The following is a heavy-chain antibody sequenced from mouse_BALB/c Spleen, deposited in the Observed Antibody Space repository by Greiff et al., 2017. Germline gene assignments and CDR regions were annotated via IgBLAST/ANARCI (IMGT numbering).Heavy chain of an antibody. CDR1: GFTFSSFG. CDR3: ARSYGNYRGYYFDY. Sequence: EVKVVESGGGLVQPGGSRKLSCAASGFTFSSFGMHWVRQAPEKGLEWVAYISSGSSTIYYADTVKGRFTISRDNPKNTLFLQMTSLRSEDTAMYYCARSYGNYRGYYFDYWGQGTTLTVSS. J-gene: IGHJ2*01. D-gene: IGHD2-10*02. CDR2: ISSGSSTI. V-gene: IGHV5-17*02.